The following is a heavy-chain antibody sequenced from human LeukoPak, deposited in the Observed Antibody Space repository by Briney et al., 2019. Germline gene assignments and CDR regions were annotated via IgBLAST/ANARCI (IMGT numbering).Heavy chain of an antibody. CDR1: GFTFSSYA. CDR2: ISGSGGST. D-gene: IGHD3-16*02. CDR3: AKDFVGYRDY. V-gene: IGHV3-23*01. J-gene: IGHJ4*02. Sequence: PGGSLRLSCAASGFTFSSYAMSWVRQAPGKGLEWVSAISGSGGSTYYADSVKGRFPISRDNSKDTLYLQMSSLRAEDTAVYYCAKDFVGYRDYWGQGTLVTVSS.